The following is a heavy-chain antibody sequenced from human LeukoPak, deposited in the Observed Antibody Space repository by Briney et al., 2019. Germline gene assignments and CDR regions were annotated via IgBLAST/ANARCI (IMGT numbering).Heavy chain of an antibody. J-gene: IGHJ4*02. Sequence: ASVKVSCKASGGTFSRYAITWVRQAPGQRLEWMGWINAGNGNTKYSQKFQGRVTITRDTSASTAYMELSSLRSEDTAVYYCARDVGYVAAAGTGDYWGQGTLVTVSS. CDR3: ARDVGYVAAAGTGDY. CDR1: GGTFSRYA. CDR2: INAGNGNT. D-gene: IGHD6-13*01. V-gene: IGHV1-3*01.